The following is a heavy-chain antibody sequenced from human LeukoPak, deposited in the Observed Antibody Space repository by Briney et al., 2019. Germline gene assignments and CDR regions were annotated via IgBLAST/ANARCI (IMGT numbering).Heavy chain of an antibody. Sequence: SETLSLTCTVSGVPISSYYWSWIRQPPGKGLEWIGYIYYSGSTNYNPSLKSRVTISLDTSKNQFSLKLSSVTAADTAVYYCTRHDGSSWYYAFDVWGQGTMVTVSS. V-gene: IGHV4-59*08. D-gene: IGHD6-13*01. J-gene: IGHJ3*01. CDR3: TRHDGSSWYYAFDV. CDR1: GVPISSYY. CDR2: IYYSGST.